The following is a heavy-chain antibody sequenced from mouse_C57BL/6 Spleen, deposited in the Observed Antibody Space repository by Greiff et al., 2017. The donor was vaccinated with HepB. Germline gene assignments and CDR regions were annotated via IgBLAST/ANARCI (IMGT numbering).Heavy chain of an antibody. D-gene: IGHD1-1*01. V-gene: IGHV1-26*01. CDR1: GYTFTDYY. J-gene: IGHJ3*01. CDR2: INPNNGGT. Sequence: EVQLQQSGPELVKPGASVKISCKASGYTFTDYYMNWVKQSHGKSLEWIGDINPNNGGTSYNQKFKGKATLTVDKSSSTAYMELRSLTSEDSAVYYCASQRSPYGDPFAYWGQGTLVTVSA. CDR3: ASQRSPYGDPFAY.